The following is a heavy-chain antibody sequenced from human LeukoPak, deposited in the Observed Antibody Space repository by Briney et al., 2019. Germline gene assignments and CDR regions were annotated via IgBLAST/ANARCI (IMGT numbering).Heavy chain of an antibody. CDR1: GFTFSSYW. J-gene: IGHJ4*02. V-gene: IGHV3-74*01. D-gene: IGHD1-26*01. CDR2: INSDGIIT. CDR3: ARSTYSGSSYDC. Sequence: GGSLRLSCAASGFTFSSYWVHWVRQAPGKGLVWVSLINSDGIITTYADSVKGRFTISRDNAKNTLYLQMSSLRAEDTAVYYCARSTYSGSSYDCWGQGTLVTVSS.